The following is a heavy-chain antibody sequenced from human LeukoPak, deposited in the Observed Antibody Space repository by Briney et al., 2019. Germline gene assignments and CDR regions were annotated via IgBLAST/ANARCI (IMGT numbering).Heavy chain of an antibody. J-gene: IGHJ4*02. CDR2: IYYSGST. CDR3: ARGRYYAYVWGSYRSTDPTYYFDY. Sequence: SETLSLTCTVSGGSISSYYWSWIRQPPGKGLEWIGYIYYSGSTNYNPSLKSRVTISVDTSKNQFSLKLSSVTAADTAVYYCARGRYYAYVWGSYRSTDPTYYFDYWGQGPLVTVSS. V-gene: IGHV4-59*01. D-gene: IGHD3-16*02. CDR1: GGSISSYY.